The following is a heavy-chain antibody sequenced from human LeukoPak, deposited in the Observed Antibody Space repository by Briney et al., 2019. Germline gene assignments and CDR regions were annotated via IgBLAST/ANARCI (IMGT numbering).Heavy chain of an antibody. CDR2: INHSGGT. Sequence: SETLSLTCAVYGGSFSEYYWTWLRQPPGKGLEWIGEINHSGGTKQNPSRMSRVIMSVATSKNQVSLKVTSVTAADTAIYYCAIVGYSFSINDWSRTGLGAYPTKYYYYMDVWGKGTTVTVSS. D-gene: IGHD5-18*01. J-gene: IGHJ6*03. CDR1: GGSFSEYY. V-gene: IGHV4-34*01. CDR3: AIVGYSFSINDWSRTGLGAYPTKYYYYMDV.